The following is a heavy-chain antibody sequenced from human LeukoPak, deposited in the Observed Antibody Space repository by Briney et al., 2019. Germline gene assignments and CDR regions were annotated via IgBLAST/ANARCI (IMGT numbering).Heavy chain of an antibody. CDR3: ARGHDYGDYGGGAFDI. J-gene: IGHJ3*02. Sequence: PSQTLSLTCTVSGGSISSGDYYWSWIRQPPGKGLEWIGYIYYSGSTYYNPSLKSRVTISVDTSKNQFSLKLSSMTAADTAVYYCARGHDYGDYGGGAFDIWGQGTMVTVSS. CDR2: IYYSGST. CDR1: GGSISSGDYY. V-gene: IGHV4-30-4*01. D-gene: IGHD4-17*01.